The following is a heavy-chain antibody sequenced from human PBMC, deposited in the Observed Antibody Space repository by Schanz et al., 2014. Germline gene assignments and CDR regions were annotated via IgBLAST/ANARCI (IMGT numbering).Heavy chain of an antibody. CDR1: GLNFDYYG. V-gene: IGHV3-30*03. D-gene: IGHD1-26*01. CDR2: ISYDGSSK. J-gene: IGHJ6*03. Sequence: QVQLVESGGGVVQPGRSLRLSCATSGLNFDYYGMNWVRQAPGKGLEWVALISYDGSSKNHADSVQGRFIISRDNSKNTLCLQMNRLRAEDTAVYYCARELLPPYYYYYMDVWGKGTTVNVSS. CDR3: ARELLPPYYYYYMDV.